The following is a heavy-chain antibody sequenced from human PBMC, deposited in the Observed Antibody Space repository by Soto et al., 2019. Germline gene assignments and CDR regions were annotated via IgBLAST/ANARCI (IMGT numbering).Heavy chain of an antibody. D-gene: IGHD3-9*01. CDR3: ARVRYYDILTGPEAHAFDI. Sequence: ASVKVSCKASGYTFTSYYMHWVRQAPGQGLEWMGIINPSGGSTSYAQKFQGRVTMTRDTSTSTVYMELSSLRSEDTAVYSCARVRYYDILTGPEAHAFDIRGQGTMVTVSS. CDR2: INPSGGST. CDR1: GYTFTSYY. J-gene: IGHJ3*02. V-gene: IGHV1-46*03.